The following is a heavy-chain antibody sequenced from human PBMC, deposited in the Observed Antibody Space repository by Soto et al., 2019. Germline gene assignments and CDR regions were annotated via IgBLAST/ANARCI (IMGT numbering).Heavy chain of an antibody. CDR3: ARSLPAAGTDY. J-gene: IGHJ4*02. V-gene: IGHV3-23*01. CDR1: GFTFSNYV. D-gene: IGHD6-13*01. CDR2: IRGSGDIT. Sequence: EVQLLESGGDLVQPGGSLRLSCAASGFTFSNYVITWVRQAPGKGLEWVSTIRGSGDITSYADSVKGRFTISRDNSKNTLYLQMNSLRADDTALYYCARSLPAAGTDYWGQGTPVTVSS.